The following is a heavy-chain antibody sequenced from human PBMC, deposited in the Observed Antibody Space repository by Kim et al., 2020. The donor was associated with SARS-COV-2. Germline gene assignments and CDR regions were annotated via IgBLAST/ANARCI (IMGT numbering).Heavy chain of an antibody. CDR1: GYTLTELS. CDR2: FDPDDGET. V-gene: IGHV1-24*01. D-gene: IGHD7-27*01. J-gene: IGHJ6*02. CDR3: ATDPKHLGGMDV. Sequence: ASVKVSCKVSGYTLTELSMHWVRQAPGQGLEWMGGFDPDDGETIYAQKFQGRVTMTEDTSTDTAYMELSSLRSEDTAVYYCATDPKHLGGMDVWGQGTTVTVSS.